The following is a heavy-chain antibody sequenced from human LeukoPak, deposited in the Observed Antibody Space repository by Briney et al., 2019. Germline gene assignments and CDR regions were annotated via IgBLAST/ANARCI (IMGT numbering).Heavy chain of an antibody. CDR3: ARDYSAMVRGLVDP. J-gene: IGHJ5*02. CDR1: GYTFTSYG. D-gene: IGHD3-10*01. V-gene: IGHV1-18*01. Sequence: ASVKVSCKASGYTFTSYGISWVRQAPGQGLEWMGWISAYNGNTNYAQKLQGRVTMTTDTSTSTAYMELRSLRSDDTAVYYCARDYSAMVRGLVDPWGQGTLVTVSS. CDR2: ISAYNGNT.